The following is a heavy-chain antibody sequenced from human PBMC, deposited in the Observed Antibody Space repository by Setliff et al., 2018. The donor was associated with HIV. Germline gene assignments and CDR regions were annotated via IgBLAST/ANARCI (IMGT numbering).Heavy chain of an antibody. CDR2: IYTSGST. CDR3: ARESYFYYFDY. Sequence: SETLSLTCTVSGGSISSGTYYWSWIRQPAGKGLEWIGRIYTSGSTNYNPSLKSRVTISVDTSKNQLSLKLSSVTAADAAAYYCARESYFYYFDYWGQGTLVTVSS. V-gene: IGHV4-61*02. J-gene: IGHJ4*02. D-gene: IGHD3-10*01. CDR1: GGSISSGTYY.